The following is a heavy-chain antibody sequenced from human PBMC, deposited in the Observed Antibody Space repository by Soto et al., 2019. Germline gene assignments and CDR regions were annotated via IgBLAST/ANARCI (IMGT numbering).Heavy chain of an antibody. CDR3: AGGIAAAGPDYYYYGMDV. Sequence: GGSLRLSCAASGFTFSSYGMHWVRQAPGKGLEWVAVIWYDGGNKYYADSVKGRFTISRDNSKNTLYLQMSSLRAEDTAVYYCAGGIAAAGPDYYYYGMDVWGQGTTVTVSS. CDR1: GFTFSSYG. CDR2: IWYDGGNK. J-gene: IGHJ6*02. D-gene: IGHD6-13*01. V-gene: IGHV3-33*01.